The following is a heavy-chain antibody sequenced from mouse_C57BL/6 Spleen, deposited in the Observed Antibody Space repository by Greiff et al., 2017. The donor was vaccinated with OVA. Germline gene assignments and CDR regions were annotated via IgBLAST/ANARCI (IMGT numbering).Heavy chain of an antibody. CDR3: ARSFYAMDD. J-gene: IGHJ4*01. CDR2: IYPGSGNT. CDR1: GYTFTDYY. Sequence: QVQLQQSGAELVRPGASVKLSCKASGYTFTDYYINWVKQRPGQGLEWIARIYPGSGNTYYNEKFKGKATLTAEKSSSTAYMQLSSLTSEDSAVYFCARSFYAMDDWGQGTSVTVSS. V-gene: IGHV1-76*01.